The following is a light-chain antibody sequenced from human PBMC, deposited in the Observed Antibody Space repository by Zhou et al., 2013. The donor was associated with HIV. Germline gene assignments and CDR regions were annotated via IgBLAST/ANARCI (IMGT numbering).Light chain of an antibody. J-gene: IGKJ2*01. Sequence: ENVLTQSPGTLSLSPGERATLSCRASHTISANYLAWYQQKPGQAPRLLVYGASTRATGIPDRFTGSGSGTDFTLTFTTLGPEDFAVYYCQQYANSPQTFGQGTKVEIK. V-gene: IGKV3-20*01. CDR3: QQYANSPQT. CDR2: GAS. CDR1: HTISANY.